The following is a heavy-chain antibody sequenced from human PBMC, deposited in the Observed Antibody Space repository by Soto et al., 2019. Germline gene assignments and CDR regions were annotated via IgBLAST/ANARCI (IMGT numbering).Heavy chain of an antibody. CDR2: VGGSGGST. D-gene: IGHD3-22*01. J-gene: IGHJ4*02. CDR1: GFSFSSYA. V-gene: IGHV3-23*01. CDR3: AKVREVVVITTPFYFDY. Sequence: GGSLRLSCASSGFSFSSYAMSWVRQPPGKGLEWVSVVGGSGGSTYYADSVKGRFTISRDNSKNTLHLQMNSLRAEDTAVYYCAKVREVVVITTPFYFDYWGQGTLVTVS.